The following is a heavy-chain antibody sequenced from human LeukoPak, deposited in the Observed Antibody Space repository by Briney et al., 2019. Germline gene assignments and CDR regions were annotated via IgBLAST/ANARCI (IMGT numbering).Heavy chain of an antibody. J-gene: IGHJ4*02. CDR1: GFTFSSYA. CDR3: ARDLSGIAGYTYGRGIDY. Sequence: GGSLRLSCAASGFTFSSYAMHWVRQAPGKGLEWVAAISYDGSNRYYADSVKGRFTISRDNSKNTLYLQMNSLRTEDTAVYYCARDLSGIAGYTYGRGIDYWGQGTLVTVSS. D-gene: IGHD5-18*01. CDR2: ISYDGSNR. V-gene: IGHV3-30*04.